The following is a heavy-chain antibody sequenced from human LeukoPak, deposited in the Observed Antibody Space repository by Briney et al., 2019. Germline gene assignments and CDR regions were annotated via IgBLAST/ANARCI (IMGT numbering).Heavy chain of an antibody. Sequence: AGGSLRLSCAASGFTFSSYGMPWVRQAPGKGLEWVAVIWYDGSNKYYADSVKGRFTISRDNSKNTLYLQMNSLRAEDTAVYYCARDSRYSSGFTDYWGQGTLVTVSS. D-gene: IGHD6-19*01. CDR2: IWYDGSNK. J-gene: IGHJ4*02. CDR3: ARDSRYSSGFTDY. CDR1: GFTFSSYG. V-gene: IGHV3-33*01.